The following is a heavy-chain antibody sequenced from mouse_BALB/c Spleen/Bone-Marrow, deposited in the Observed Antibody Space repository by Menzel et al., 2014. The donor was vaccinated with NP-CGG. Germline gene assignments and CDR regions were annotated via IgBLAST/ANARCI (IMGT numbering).Heavy chain of an antibody. CDR1: GYTFXSYT. D-gene: IGHD4-1*01. CDR2: IIPTSDYT. J-gene: IGHJ3*01. CDR3: AREARTGAGFAY. V-gene: IGHV1-4*01. Sequence: VQLQQPGAELARPGASVKMSCKASGYTFXSYTMQWIRQRPGQGLEWIGYIIPTSDYTNYNQKFKDKATLTADKSSSTAYMQLSSLTSEDFAGYYCAREARTGAGFAYWGQGTLVTVSA.